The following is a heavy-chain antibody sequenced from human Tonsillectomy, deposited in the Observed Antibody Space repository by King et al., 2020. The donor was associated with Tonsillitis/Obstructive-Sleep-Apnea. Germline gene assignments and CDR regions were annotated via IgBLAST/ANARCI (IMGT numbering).Heavy chain of an antibody. V-gene: IGHV3-74*01. Sequence: VQLVESGGGLVQPGGSLRLSCAASRFTFSSYWMHWVRQATGKGLVWVSRITSDGTKTTYADSVKGRFTISRDNAKNTLYLQMNSLRADDTAVYYCAREVTISAYAFDIWGQGTMVTVSS. CDR3: AREVTISAYAFDI. D-gene: IGHD3-3*01. CDR2: ITSDGTKT. J-gene: IGHJ3*02. CDR1: RFTFSSYW.